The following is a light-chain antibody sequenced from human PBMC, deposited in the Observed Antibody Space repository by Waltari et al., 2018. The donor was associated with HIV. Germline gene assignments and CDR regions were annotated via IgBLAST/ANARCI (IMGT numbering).Light chain of an antibody. CDR1: ESVGNS. J-gene: IGKJ2*01. CDR2: GGS. V-gene: IGKV3-15*01. Sequence: EVLLTQSPLTLSVSLGERVTLPCRASESVGNSIAWYQQKPGQAPSLVVYGGSTRATGLPVRFSGSGSGRDFSLTINSLKSEDIAIYFCQQYRDWPRYTFGQGTKLDIK. CDR3: QQYRDWPRYT.